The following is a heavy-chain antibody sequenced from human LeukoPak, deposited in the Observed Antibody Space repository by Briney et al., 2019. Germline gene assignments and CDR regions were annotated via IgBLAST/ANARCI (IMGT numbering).Heavy chain of an antibody. CDR3: ARARERWLQTALDY. J-gene: IGHJ4*02. V-gene: IGHV3-21*01. Sequence: GGSLRLSCAASGFTFSTYSMNWVRQAPGKGLEWVSSITGSSSFIYYADSVKGRFTISRDSARNSLHLQMNSLRAEDTAVYYCARARERWLQTALDYWGQGTLVTVSS. CDR1: GFTFSTYS. CDR2: ITGSSSFI. D-gene: IGHD5-24*01.